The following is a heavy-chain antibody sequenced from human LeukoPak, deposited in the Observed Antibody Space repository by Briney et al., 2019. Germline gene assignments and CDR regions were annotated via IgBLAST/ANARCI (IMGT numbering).Heavy chain of an antibody. CDR3: ARKNDFDI. CDR1: GGSITNYY. Sequence: SETLSLSCTVSGGSITNYYWNWIRQPPGKGLEWIGYIYYSGSTNYNPSLKSRVTISVDTSKNQFSLRLTSVSAADTAVYYCARKNDFDIWGQGTLVTVSS. V-gene: IGHV4-59*01. D-gene: IGHD2/OR15-2a*01. CDR2: IYYSGST. J-gene: IGHJ3*02.